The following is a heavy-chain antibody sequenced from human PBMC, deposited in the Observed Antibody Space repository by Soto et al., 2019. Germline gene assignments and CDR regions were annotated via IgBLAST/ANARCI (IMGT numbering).Heavy chain of an antibody. CDR2: VSPPFRTS. V-gene: IGHV1-69*01. CDR3: ARVLYYGSGSYSPYGMDV. Sequence: QVQLVQSGAEVKKPGSSVKVSCKTSGVSFNNNGIGWVRQAPGHGLEWMGGVSPPFRTSNYARNFQGIISITADSSMSKVNMELSSLTSEDTAQYYCARVLYYGSGSYSPYGMDVWGQGTTVTVSS. CDR1: GVSFNNNG. J-gene: IGHJ6*02. D-gene: IGHD3-10*01.